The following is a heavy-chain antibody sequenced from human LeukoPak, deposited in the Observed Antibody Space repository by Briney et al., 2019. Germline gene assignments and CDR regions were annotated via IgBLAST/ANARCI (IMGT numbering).Heavy chain of an antibody. V-gene: IGHV3-30-3*01. CDR3: AREYSSGWYHYGMDV. Sequence: PGGSLRLSCAASEVTFRNYAVHWVRQVPGKGLQWVAVISYDGNTIHYADSVKGRFTISRDNAKNTLYLQMNSLRAEDTAVYYCAREYSSGWYHYGMDVWGQGTTVTVSS. J-gene: IGHJ6*02. D-gene: IGHD6-19*01. CDR2: ISYDGNTI. CDR1: EVTFRNYA.